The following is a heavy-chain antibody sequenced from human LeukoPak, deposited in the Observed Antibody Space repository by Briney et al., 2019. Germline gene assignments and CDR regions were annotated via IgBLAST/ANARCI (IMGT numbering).Heavy chain of an antibody. CDR1: GFTFSNYA. J-gene: IGHJ4*02. CDR3: ARDSPGYLAYDS. Sequence: GGSLRLSCAVSGFTFSNYAMNWVRQAPGKGLEWVSAISGSGGTTYYANSVRGRFTISRDTSKSALYLQMNSLRAEDTAVYYCARDSPGYLAYDSWGQGTLVTVSS. V-gene: IGHV3-23*01. CDR2: ISGSGGTT. D-gene: IGHD1-1*01.